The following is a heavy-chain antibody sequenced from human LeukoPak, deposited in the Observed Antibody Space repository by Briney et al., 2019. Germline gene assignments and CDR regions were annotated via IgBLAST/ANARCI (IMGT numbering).Heavy chain of an antibody. CDR1: GGTFSSYA. J-gene: IGHJ5*02. Sequence: SVKVSCKASGGTFSSYAISWVRQAPGQGLEWMGGIIPMFGIVNYAQKFEGRVTITADESTSTAYMELSSLRSEDTAVHYCARGGYDLPHNWFAPWGQGTRVPVSS. CDR3: ARGGYDLPHNWFAP. CDR2: IIPMFGIV. D-gene: IGHD3-3*01. V-gene: IGHV1-69*13.